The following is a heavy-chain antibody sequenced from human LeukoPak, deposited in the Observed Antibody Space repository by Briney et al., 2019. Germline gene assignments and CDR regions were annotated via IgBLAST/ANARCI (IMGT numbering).Heavy chain of an antibody. D-gene: IGHD1-1*01. V-gene: IGHV4-59*01. CDR1: GGSISSYY. CDR3: ARGSTGTANFDY. Sequence: SETLSLTCTVSGGSISSYYWSWIRQPPGKGLEWIGYIYYSGSTNYNPSLKSRVTTSVDTSKNQFSLKLSSVTAADTAVYYCARGSTGTANFDYWGQGTLVTVSS. CDR2: IYYSGST. J-gene: IGHJ4*02.